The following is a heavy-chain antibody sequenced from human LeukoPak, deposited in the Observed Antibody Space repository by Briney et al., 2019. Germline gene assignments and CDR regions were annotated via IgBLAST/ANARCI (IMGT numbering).Heavy chain of an antibody. CDR1: GGTFSSYA. D-gene: IGHD6-13*01. CDR2: IIPIFGTA. CDR3: ARHQRVAAAGEGFPFDY. Sequence: ASVKVSCKASGGTFSSYAISWVRQAPGQGLERMGGIIPIFGTANYAQKFQGRVTITADESTSTAYMELSSLRSEDTAVYYCARHQRVAAAGEGFPFDYWGQGTLVTVSS. J-gene: IGHJ4*02. V-gene: IGHV1-69*13.